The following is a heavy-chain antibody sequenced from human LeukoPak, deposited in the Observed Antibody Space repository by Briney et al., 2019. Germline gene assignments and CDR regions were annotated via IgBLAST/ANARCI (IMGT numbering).Heavy chain of an antibody. CDR3: ARETAGTEVDALDI. CDR1: GGSISSYY. CDR2: IYYSGST. J-gene: IGHJ3*02. V-gene: IGHV4-59*01. D-gene: IGHD6-13*01. Sequence: SETLSLTCTVSGGSISSYYWSWIRQPPGKGLEWIGYIYYSGSTNYNPSLKSRVTISVDTSKNQFSLKLSSVTAADTAVYYCARETAGTEVDALDIWGQGTMVTVSS.